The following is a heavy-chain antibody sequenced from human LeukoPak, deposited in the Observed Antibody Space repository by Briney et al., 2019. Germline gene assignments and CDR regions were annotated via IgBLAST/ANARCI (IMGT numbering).Heavy chain of an antibody. D-gene: IGHD6-25*01. CDR2: ISYDGSNK. J-gene: IGHJ4*02. Sequence: GRSLRLSCAASGFTFSSYGMHWVRQAPGKGLEWVAVISYDGSNKYYADSVKGRFTISRDNSKNTLYLQMNSLRAEDTAVYYCARDGAATAQHDYWGQGTLVTVSS. CDR3: ARDGAATAQHDY. V-gene: IGHV3-30*03. CDR1: GFTFSSYG.